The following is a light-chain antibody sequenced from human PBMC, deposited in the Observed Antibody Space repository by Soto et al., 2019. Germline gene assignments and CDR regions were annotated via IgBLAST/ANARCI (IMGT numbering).Light chain of an antibody. V-gene: IGKV3-15*01. J-gene: IGKJ2*02. CDR2: TAS. Sequence: EIVMTQSPATLSVSPGESATLSCRTSQNIGNRLAWYKHKPGQAPRLLFYTASSRATTVPARFSGRGSGTEFTLTISSLEPEDFAYYYCQQYFNWPPCTFGQGTKVDIK. CDR1: QNIGNR. CDR3: QQYFNWPPCT.